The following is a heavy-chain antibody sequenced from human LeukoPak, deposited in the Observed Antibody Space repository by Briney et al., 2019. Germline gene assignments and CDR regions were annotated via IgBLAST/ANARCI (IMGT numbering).Heavy chain of an antibody. CDR1: GGSTSHSRYC. CDR2: IYYSGST. Sequence: SETLSLTCPFSGGSTSHSRYCGGWIRQPPGKGLEWIGSIYYSGSTYYNPSLKSRVTISVDTSKDQFSLKLSSVTAADTAVYYSARLLEDDSSGPVYWGQGTLVTVSS. J-gene: IGHJ4*02. V-gene: IGHV4-39*01. CDR3: ARLLEDDSSGPVY. D-gene: IGHD3-22*01.